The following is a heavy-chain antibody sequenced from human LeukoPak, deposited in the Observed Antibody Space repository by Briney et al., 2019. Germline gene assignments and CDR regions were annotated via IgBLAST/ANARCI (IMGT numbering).Heavy chain of an antibody. Sequence: GGSLRLSCEASGFIFSHYRIHWVRQAPGKGLVWVSLIHSDGGTTNYADFVKGRFTRSRDNARNTAYLQMNSLTVEDTAVYYCAGDIDSIAEWGQGTLVTVSS. CDR3: AGDIDSIAE. V-gene: IGHV3-74*01. CDR2: IHSDGGTT. CDR1: GFIFSHYR. J-gene: IGHJ4*02. D-gene: IGHD3-22*01.